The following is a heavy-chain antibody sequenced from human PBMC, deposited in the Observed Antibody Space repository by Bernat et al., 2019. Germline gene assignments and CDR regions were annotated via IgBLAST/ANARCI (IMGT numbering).Heavy chain of an antibody. CDR3: GGGALTGLDF. D-gene: IGHD7-27*01. CDR1: GFTFSGSW. Sequence: EVQLVESGGGLVQPGGSLRLSCAVSGFTFSGSWMTWVRQAPGKGLEWVANINQDGSDINYVDSVNGRFIISRDNAKNSLYLQMDSLRAEDTAVYYCGGGALTGLDFWGQGTLVTVSS. CDR2: INQDGSDI. V-gene: IGHV3-7*02. J-gene: IGHJ4*02.